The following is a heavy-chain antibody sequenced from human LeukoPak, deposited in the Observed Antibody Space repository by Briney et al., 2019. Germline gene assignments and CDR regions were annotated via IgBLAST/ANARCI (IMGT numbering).Heavy chain of an antibody. D-gene: IGHD2-15*01. CDR2: IYYSGST. J-gene: IGHJ4*02. CDR3: ARHFSEYCSGGSCYGPINYFDY. V-gene: IGHV4-59*08. Sequence: PSETLSLTCAVYGGSFSGYYWSWIRQPPGKGLEWIGYIYYSGSTNYNPSLKSRVTISVDTSKNQFSLKLSSVTAADTAVYYCARHFSEYCSGGSCYGPINYFDYWGQGTLVTVSS. CDR1: GGSFSGYY.